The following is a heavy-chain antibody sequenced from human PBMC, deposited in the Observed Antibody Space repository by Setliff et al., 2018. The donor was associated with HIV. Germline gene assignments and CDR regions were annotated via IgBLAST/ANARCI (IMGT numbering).Heavy chain of an antibody. CDR2: IYPGDSDT. Sequence: PGESLKISCKGSGYRFTNYWIGWVRQMPGKGLEWMGIIYPGDSDTRYSPSFQGQVTISVDKSISTAYLQWRSLKASDTAIYYCARAIDFLTEELNWCFDLWGRGTLVTVS. V-gene: IGHV5-51*01. CDR1: GYRFTNYW. CDR3: ARAIDFLTEELNWCFDL. D-gene: IGHD3-9*01. J-gene: IGHJ2*01.